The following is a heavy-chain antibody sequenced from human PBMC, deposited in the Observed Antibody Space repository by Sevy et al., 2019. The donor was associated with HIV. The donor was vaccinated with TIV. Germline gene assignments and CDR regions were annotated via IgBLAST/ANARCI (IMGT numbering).Heavy chain of an antibody. J-gene: IGHJ4*02. CDR2: ISGSGGST. V-gene: IGHV3-23*01. Sequence: GGSLRISCAASGFSFSSYAMSWVRQTPGKGLEWVSAISGSGGSTYYADSVKGRFTISRDNSKNTLYLQMNSLIAEDTVVYYCAKGGFTMVRGVFDYWGQGTLVTVSS. CDR3: AKGGFTMVRGVFDY. D-gene: IGHD3-10*01. CDR1: GFSFSSYA.